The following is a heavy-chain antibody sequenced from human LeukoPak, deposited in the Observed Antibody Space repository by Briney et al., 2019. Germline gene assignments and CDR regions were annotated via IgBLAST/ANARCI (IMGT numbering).Heavy chain of an antibody. CDR3: ARDGPPYYDSSGYSI. V-gene: IGHV4-59*12. Sequence: SETLSLTCTVSGGSISSYYWSWIRQPPGKGLEWIGYIYYSGSTNYNPSPKSRVTISVDTSKNQFSLKLSSVTAADTAVYYCARDGPPYYDSSGYSIWGQGTMVTVSS. CDR1: GGSISSYY. J-gene: IGHJ3*02. CDR2: IYYSGST. D-gene: IGHD3-22*01.